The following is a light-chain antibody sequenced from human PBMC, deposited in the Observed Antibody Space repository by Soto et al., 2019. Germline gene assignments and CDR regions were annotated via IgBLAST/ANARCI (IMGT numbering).Light chain of an antibody. Sequence: HSVMTQPPSVSAAPGQRVTISCSGSSSNIGGNSVSWYQQLPGTAPKLLIYDDDKRPSGIPDRFSGSKSGTSATLGITGFQTGDEADYYCGSWDSSLSAYVFGTGPKLTVL. CDR1: SSNIGGNS. CDR2: DDD. CDR3: GSWDSSLSAYV. V-gene: IGLV1-51*01. J-gene: IGLJ1*01.